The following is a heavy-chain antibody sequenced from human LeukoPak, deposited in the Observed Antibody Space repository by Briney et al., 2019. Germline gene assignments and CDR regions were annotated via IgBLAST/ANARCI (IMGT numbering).Heavy chain of an antibody. CDR3: AKDPRITMVRGVMSNWFDP. Sequence: GGSLRLPCAASGFAFSGYWMHWVRQAPGKGLEWVSAISGSGGSTYYADSVKGRFTISRDSSKNTLYLQMNSLRAEDTAVYYCAKDPRITMVRGVMSNWFDPWGQGTLVTVSS. CDR1: GFAFSGYW. CDR2: ISGSGGST. J-gene: IGHJ5*02. D-gene: IGHD3-10*01. V-gene: IGHV3-23*01.